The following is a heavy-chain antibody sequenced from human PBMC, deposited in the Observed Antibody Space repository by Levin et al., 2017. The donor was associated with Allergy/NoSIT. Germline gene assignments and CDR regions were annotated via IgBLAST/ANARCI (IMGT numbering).Heavy chain of an antibody. J-gene: IGHJ4*02. CDR2: ISSSSSTI. CDR1: GFTFSSYG. V-gene: IGHV3-48*02. CDR3: ARDMYTSGWDVFDS. D-gene: IGHD6-19*01. Sequence: GGSLRLSCAVSGFTFSSYGMNWVRQAPGKGLEWVSYISSSSSTIYYADSVKGRFTISRDNAKNSLYLQMNSLRDEDTAVYYCARDMYTSGWDVFDSWGQGTLVTVSS.